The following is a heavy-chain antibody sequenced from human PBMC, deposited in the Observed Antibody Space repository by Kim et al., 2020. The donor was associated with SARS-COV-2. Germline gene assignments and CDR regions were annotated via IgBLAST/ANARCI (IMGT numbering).Heavy chain of an antibody. D-gene: IGHD3-3*01. J-gene: IGHJ4*02. V-gene: IGHV1-18*01. Sequence: ASVKVSCKASGYTFTSYGISWVRQAPGQGLEWMGWISAYNGNTNYAQKLQGRVTMTTDTSTSTAYMELRSLRSDDTAVYYCARAYYDFWSGQPRQNDYWGQGTLVTVSS. CDR3: ARAYYDFWSGQPRQNDY. CDR1: GYTFTSYG. CDR2: ISAYNGNT.